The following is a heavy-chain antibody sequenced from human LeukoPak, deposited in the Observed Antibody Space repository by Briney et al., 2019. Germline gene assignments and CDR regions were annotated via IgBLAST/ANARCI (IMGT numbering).Heavy chain of an antibody. Sequence: QTGGSLRLSCVASEFTFSSYGMHWVRQAPGKGLEWVAVTTYDGSINYYGDSVKGRFTISRDNSKNTLYLQMNSLRAEDTAIYYCVKEYGDYPNNWFDPWGQGTLVTVSS. D-gene: IGHD4-17*01. J-gene: IGHJ5*02. CDR3: VKEYGDYPNNWFDP. V-gene: IGHV3-30*18. CDR1: EFTFSSYG. CDR2: TTYDGSIN.